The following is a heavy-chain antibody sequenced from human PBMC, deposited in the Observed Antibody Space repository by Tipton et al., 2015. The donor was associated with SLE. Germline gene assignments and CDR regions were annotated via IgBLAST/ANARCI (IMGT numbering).Heavy chain of an antibody. CDR3: ARESIVLAYMDV. D-gene: IGHD2-8*02. Sequence: TLSLTCTVSGGSISSSSYYWGWIRQPPGKGLEWIGEINHSGSTNYNPSLKSRVTISVDTSKNQFSLKLSSVTAADTAVYYCARESIVLAYMDVWGKGTTVTVSS. J-gene: IGHJ6*03. CDR1: GGSISSSSYY. CDR2: INHSGST. V-gene: IGHV4-39*07.